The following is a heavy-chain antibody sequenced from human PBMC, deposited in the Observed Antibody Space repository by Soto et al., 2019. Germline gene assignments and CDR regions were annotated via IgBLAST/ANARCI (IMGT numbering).Heavy chain of an antibody. CDR3: VRSAITATTNWGAFDV. Sequence: WWSLRLSCETSAFSFSNYWMTWVRQAPGKGLEWVSTVSPGGDVSHYTDYVKGRFTISRDNSRRTLHLQMDSLRAEDAAVYFCVRSAITATTNWGAFDVWGQGTVVTVSS. D-gene: IGHD1-20*01. J-gene: IGHJ3*01. CDR1: AFSFSNYW. CDR2: VSPGGDVS. V-gene: IGHV3-23*01.